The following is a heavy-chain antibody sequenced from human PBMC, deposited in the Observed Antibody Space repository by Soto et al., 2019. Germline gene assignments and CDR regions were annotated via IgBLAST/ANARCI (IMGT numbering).Heavy chain of an antibody. J-gene: IGHJ4*02. CDR1: GFTFSSYA. CDR2: ISGSGGST. D-gene: IGHD2-15*01. CDR3: AKLGVVVVVAATPRYFDY. V-gene: IGHV3-23*01. Sequence: EVQLLESGGGLVQPGGSLRLSCAASGFTFSSYAMSWVRQAPGKGLEWVSAISGSGGSTYYADSVKGRFTISRDNYKNTLYLQMNSLRAEDTAVYYCAKLGVVVVVAATPRYFDYWGQGTLVTVSS.